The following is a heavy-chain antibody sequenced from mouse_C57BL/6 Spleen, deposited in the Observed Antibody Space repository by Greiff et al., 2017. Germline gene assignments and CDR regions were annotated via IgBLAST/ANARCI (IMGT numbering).Heavy chain of an antibody. V-gene: IGHV1-52*01. Sequence: QVQLQQPGAELVRPGSSVKLSCKASGYTFTSYWMHWVKQRPIQGLEWIGNIDPSDSETHYNQKFKDKATLTVDKSSSTAYMQLSSLTSEDSAVYYCARQDYGYDRSFAYWGQGTLVTVSA. J-gene: IGHJ3*01. CDR1: GYTFTSYW. CDR3: ARQDYGYDRSFAY. D-gene: IGHD2-2*01. CDR2: IDPSDSET.